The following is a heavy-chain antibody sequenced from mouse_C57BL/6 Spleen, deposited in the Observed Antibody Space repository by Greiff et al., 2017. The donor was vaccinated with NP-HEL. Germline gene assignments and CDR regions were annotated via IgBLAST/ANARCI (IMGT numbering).Heavy chain of an antibody. Sequence: QVQLKQSGPELVKPGASVKISCKASGYAFSSSWMNWVKQRPGKGLEWIGRIYPGDGDTNYNGKFKGKATLTADKSSSTAYMQLSSLTSEDSAVYFCARWGGDYGLRVDYWGQGTTLTVSS. CDR3: ARWGGDYGLRVDY. V-gene: IGHV1-82*01. CDR2: IYPGDGDT. D-gene: IGHD2-4*01. CDR1: GYAFSSSW. J-gene: IGHJ2*01.